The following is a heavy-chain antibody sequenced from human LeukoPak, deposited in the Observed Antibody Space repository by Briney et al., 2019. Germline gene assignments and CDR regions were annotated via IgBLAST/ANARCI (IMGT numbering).Heavy chain of an antibody. V-gene: IGHV4-39*01. CDR1: GGSISSYY. D-gene: IGHD3-9*01. CDR2: IYYSGST. CDR3: ARQGTDILTGYYNNWFDP. J-gene: IGHJ5*02. Sequence: PSETLSLTCTVSGGSISSYYWGWIRQPPGKGLEWIGSIYYSGSTYYNPSLKSRVTISVDTSKNQFSLKLSSVTAADTAVYYCARQGTDILTGYYNNWFDPWGQGTLVTVSS.